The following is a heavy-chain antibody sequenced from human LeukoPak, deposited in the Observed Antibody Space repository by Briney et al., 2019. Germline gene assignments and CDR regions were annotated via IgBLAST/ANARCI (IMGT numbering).Heavy chain of an antibody. J-gene: IGHJ6*02. CDR2: ISSSGCTI. V-gene: IGHV3-11*01. Sequence: GGSLRLSCAASGFTFSDYYMSWIRQAPGKGLEWVSYISSSGCTIYYADSVKGRFTISRDNAKNSLYLQMNSLRAEDTAVYYCARDHGSGINYYYGMDVWGQGTTVTVSS. CDR3: ARDHGSGINYYYGMDV. CDR1: GFTFSDYY. D-gene: IGHD3-10*01.